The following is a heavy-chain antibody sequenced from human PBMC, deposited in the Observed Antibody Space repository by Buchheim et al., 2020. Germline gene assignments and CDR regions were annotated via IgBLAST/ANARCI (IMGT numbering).Heavy chain of an antibody. V-gene: IGHV1-69*04. CDR1: GGTFSIST. D-gene: IGHD2/OR15-2a*01. J-gene: IGHJ1*01. CDR2: ITPILDVP. CDR3: ARDELSKPQYAAN. Sequence: QVQVVQSGAEVKKPGSSVKVSCKTSGGTFSISTISWVRQAPGQGLEWMGRITPILDVPNYAQKFQGRLTITADIPTSTVYMELTSLKSDDTAVYYCARDELSKPQYAANWGQGTL.